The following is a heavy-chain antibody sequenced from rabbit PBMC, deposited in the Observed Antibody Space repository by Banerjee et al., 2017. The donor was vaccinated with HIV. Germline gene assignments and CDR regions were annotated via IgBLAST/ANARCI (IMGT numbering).Heavy chain of an antibody. CDR2: IYTGDGDT. J-gene: IGHJ4*01. Sequence: EESGGDLVKPEGSLTLTCTASGFTLSTYWICWVRQAPGKGLEWIACIYTGDGDTYYANWAKGRFTISKTSSTTVTLQMTSMTGADTDTYFCARWVSGSNYWDLWGPGTLVTVS. D-gene: IGHD8-1*01. V-gene: IGHV1S45*01. CDR3: ARWVSGSNYWDL. CDR1: GFTLSTYW.